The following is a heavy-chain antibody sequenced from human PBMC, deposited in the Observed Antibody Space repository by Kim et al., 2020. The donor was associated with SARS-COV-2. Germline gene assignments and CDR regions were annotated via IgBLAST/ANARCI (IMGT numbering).Heavy chain of an antibody. CDR3: ARSSSNGGTAFDI. D-gene: IGHD6-13*01. CDR2: VFTTGST. V-gene: IGHV4-4*07. Sequence: SETLSLTCSVSGDSIRFYYWNWIRQPAGKGLEWIGRVFTTGSTSYHPSLGSRVSISVDTSNNQFSLKLSSVTAADTAIYYCARSSSNGGTAFDIWGQGTMVTVS. CDR1: GDSIRFYY. J-gene: IGHJ3*02.